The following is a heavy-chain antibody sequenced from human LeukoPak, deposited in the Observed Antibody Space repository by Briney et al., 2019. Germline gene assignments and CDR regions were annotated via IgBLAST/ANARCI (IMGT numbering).Heavy chain of an antibody. V-gene: IGHV3-30*01. J-gene: IGHJ4*02. D-gene: IGHD3-16*01. CDR1: GFTFSSYT. CDR2: ISYDGKKK. CDR3: ARKGGTMITCSPFDY. Sequence: PGGSLRLSCAASGFTFSSYTMHWVRQAPGTGLQWVSAISYDGKKKFYRDSVRGRFTISRDSSKNTLYLEMNSLRPEDTAIYYCARKGGTMITCSPFDYWGQGTLVTVSS.